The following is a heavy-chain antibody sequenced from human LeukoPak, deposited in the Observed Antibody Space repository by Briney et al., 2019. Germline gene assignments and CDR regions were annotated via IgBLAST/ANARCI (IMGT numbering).Heavy chain of an antibody. CDR2: IKEDGTEK. Sequence: QPGGSLRLSCAASGFTFSSSWMNWVRQSPGKGLEWAANIKEDGTEKYYVDSVKGRFTIFRDNAKNSLYLQMNSLRAEDTAVYYCARPHNNWRWYFDLWGRGTLVTVSS. V-gene: IGHV3-7*03. J-gene: IGHJ2*01. D-gene: IGHD3-3*01. CDR3: ARPHNNWRWYFDL. CDR1: GFTFSSSW.